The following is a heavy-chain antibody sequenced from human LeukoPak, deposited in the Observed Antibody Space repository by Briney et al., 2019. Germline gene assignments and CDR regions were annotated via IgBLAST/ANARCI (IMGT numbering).Heavy chain of an antibody. J-gene: IGHJ4*02. D-gene: IGHD4-17*01. CDR1: GGSISSDY. V-gene: IGHV4-4*07. CDR2: MYTSGTP. CDR3: ATHTGDSRFDS. Sequence: SETLSLTCSVSGGSISSDYWSWIRQPAGKGLEWIGRMYTSGTPNYNPSLKSRVTMSLDTSRNQFSLRLSSVTAADTAVYYCATHTGDSRFDSWGQGTLVTVSS.